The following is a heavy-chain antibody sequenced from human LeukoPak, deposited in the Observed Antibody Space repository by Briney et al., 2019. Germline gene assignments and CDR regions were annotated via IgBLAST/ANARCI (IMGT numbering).Heavy chain of an antibody. CDR1: GFTFSSYG. CDR2: ISYDGSNK. V-gene: IGHV3-30*18. J-gene: IGHJ4*02. Sequence: GRSPRLSCAASGFTFSSYGMHWVRQAPGKGLEWVAVISYDGSNKYYADSVKGRFTISRDNSKNTLYLQMNSLRAEDTAVYYCAKDVEYSSTLDYWGQGTLVTVSS. CDR3: AKDVEYSSTLDY. D-gene: IGHD6-6*01.